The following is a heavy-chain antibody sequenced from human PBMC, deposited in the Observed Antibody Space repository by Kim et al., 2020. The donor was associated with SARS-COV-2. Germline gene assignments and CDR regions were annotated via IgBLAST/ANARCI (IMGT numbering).Heavy chain of an antibody. Sequence: GRRPSYAEPGKGRFTISRDNAKTTLYLQMNSLRAEDTAVYYCASGLTPGQYWGQGTLVTVSS. V-gene: IGHV3-74*01. CDR2: GRRP. D-gene: IGHD2-15*01. J-gene: IGHJ4*02. CDR3: ASGLTPGQY.